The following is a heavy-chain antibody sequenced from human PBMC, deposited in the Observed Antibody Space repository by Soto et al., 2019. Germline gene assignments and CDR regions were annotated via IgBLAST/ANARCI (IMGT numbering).Heavy chain of an antibody. CDR2: VFGTGRT. Sequence: SETLSVTRTISGGSTGRYYWSWIRQAAGKDLEWIGRVFGTGRTDYNPSLTGRVTMSVDTSKNQFSLKLNSMTAADTAVYYCTRVDCDFNLYAYRGLGVWGQGTTVTVS. J-gene: IGHJ6*02. D-gene: IGHD2-21*02. CDR3: TRVDCDFNLYAYRGLGV. CDR1: GGSTGRYY. V-gene: IGHV4-4*07.